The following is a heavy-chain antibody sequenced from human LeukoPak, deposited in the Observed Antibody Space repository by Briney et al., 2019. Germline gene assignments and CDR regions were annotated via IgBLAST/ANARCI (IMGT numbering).Heavy chain of an antibody. V-gene: IGHV3-23*01. CDR2: ISGSGGST. CDR1: GFTFSSYA. CDR3: AKLDYYGSGSRGAFDI. Sequence: PGGSLRLSCAASGFTFSSYAMSWVRQAPGKGLEWVSAISGSGGSTYYADSVKGRFTISRDNSKNTLYLQMNSLRAEDTAVYYCAKLDYYGSGSRGAFDIWGQGTMVTVSS. J-gene: IGHJ3*02. D-gene: IGHD3-10*01.